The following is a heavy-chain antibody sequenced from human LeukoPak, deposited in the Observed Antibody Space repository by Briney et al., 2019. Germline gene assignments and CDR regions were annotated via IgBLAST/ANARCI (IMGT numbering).Heavy chain of an antibody. CDR3: ARITNSGSYWVFDY. CDR1: GITLSSYW. V-gene: IGHV3-7*04. Sequence: PGGSLRRSCVASGITLSSYWLSWVRQAPGKGPEWVANIRGDGVEKYYVASVQGRFTISRDNAENSLSLQMNNLRAEDTAVYYCARITNSGSYWVFDYWGQGTLVTVSS. J-gene: IGHJ4*02. CDR2: IRGDGVEK. D-gene: IGHD3-22*01.